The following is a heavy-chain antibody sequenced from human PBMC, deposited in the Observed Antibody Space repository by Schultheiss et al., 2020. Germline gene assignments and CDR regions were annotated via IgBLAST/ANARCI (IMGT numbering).Heavy chain of an antibody. V-gene: IGHV1-18*01. CDR3: ARDSRGRSIAEYFQH. Sequence: GGSLRLSCKASGYTFTSYGISWVRQAPGQGLEWMGWISAYNGNTNYAQKLQGRVTMTTDTSTSTAYMELRSLRSDDTAVYYCARDSRGRSIAEYFQHWGQGTLVTVSS. CDR1: GYTFTSYG. J-gene: IGHJ1*01. CDR2: ISAYNGNT. D-gene: IGHD3-10*01.